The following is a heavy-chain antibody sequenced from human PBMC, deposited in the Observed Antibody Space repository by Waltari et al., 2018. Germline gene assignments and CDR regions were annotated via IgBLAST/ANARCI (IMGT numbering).Heavy chain of an antibody. V-gene: IGHV4-34*01. CDR1: GETFIGHY. CDR3: ARSIASAGPWGLDY. J-gene: IGHJ4*02. Sequence: QVQLQQWGAGLLKPSETLALTCAVYGETFIGHYWRWIRQSPGKGLEWIGEIDPSASTNYNPSLKSRVTISVDMTRKRVSLQLTSVTAADAAVYYCARSIASAGPWGLDYWGQGTRVTVSS. D-gene: IGHD6-19*01. CDR2: IDPSAST.